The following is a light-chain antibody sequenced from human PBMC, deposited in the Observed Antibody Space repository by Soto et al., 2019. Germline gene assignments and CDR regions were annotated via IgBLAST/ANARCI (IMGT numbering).Light chain of an antibody. CDR1: QRVSSSY. CDR3: QQYGSAPPT. CDR2: DAS. J-gene: IGKJ1*01. Sequence: EIVLTQSPATLSLSPGERATLSCGASQRVSSSYLAWYQQKPGRAPRLIIYDASSRATGIPDRFSGSGSGTDFTLTISRMEPEAFAVYYCQQYGSAPPTFGQGTKVEIK. V-gene: IGKV3D-20*01.